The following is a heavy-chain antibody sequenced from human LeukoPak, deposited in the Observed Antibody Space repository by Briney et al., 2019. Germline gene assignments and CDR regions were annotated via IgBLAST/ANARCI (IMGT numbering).Heavy chain of an antibody. CDR3: ARGSDSSSWYDRDYDYYYGMDV. V-gene: IGHV3-11*06. CDR2: ISSSSSYT. CDR1: GFTFSDYY. D-gene: IGHD6-13*01. J-gene: IGHJ6*04. Sequence: PGGSLRLSCAASGFTFSDYYMSWIRQAPGKGLEWVSYISSSSSYTNYADSVKGRFTISRDNAKNSLYLQMNSLRAEDTAVYYCARGSDSSSWYDRDYDYYYGMDVWGKGTTVTVSS.